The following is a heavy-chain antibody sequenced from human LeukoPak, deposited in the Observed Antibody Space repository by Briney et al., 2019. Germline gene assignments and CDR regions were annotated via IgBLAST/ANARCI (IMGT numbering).Heavy chain of an antibody. D-gene: IGHD6-19*01. CDR2: INHSGSN. J-gene: IGHJ5*02. CDR3: ARGRWDLRWAVAGAPRTGWFDR. Sequence: PGETLSLTCAVYGGSFSGYYWSWLRQPPGKGLEWVGEINHSGSNNYNPSLKSRVTISVDQSKNQFSMKLISVTAADTAVYYCARGRWDLRWAVAGAPRTGWFDRWGQGTLVTVSS. CDR1: GGSFSGYY. V-gene: IGHV4-34*01.